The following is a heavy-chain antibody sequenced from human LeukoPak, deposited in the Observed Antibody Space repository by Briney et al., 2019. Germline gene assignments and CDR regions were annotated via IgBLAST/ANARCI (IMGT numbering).Heavy chain of an antibody. CDR1: GYTFTDYY. CDR3: ATGGPRIVGAN. V-gene: IGHV1-69-2*01. J-gene: IGHJ4*02. Sequence: EASVKISCKVSGYTFTDYYMHWVQQAPGKGLEWMGLVDPEDGETIYAEKFQGRVTTTADTSTDTAYMELSSLRSEDTAVYYCATGGPRIVGANWGQGTLVTVSS. CDR2: VDPEDGET. D-gene: IGHD1-26*01.